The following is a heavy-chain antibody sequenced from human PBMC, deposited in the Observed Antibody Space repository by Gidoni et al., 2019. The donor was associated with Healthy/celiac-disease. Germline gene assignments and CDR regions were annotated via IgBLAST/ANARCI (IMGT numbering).Heavy chain of an antibody. J-gene: IGHJ4*02. CDR3: ASLHRPDGSGSYYGDY. Sequence: QLQLQQWGAGLLKPSETLSLTCAVYGGSFSGYYWCWNRQPPGKGLEWIGEINHSGSTNYNPHPKRRVTRAVDTSKNQFSLKLSAVTAADTAVYYWASLHRPDGSGSYYGDYWGQGTLVTVSS. V-gene: IGHV4-34*01. D-gene: IGHD3-10*01. CDR1: GGSFSGYY. CDR2: INHSGST.